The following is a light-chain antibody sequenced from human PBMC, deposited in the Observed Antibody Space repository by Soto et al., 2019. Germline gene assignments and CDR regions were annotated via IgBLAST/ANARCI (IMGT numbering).Light chain of an antibody. V-gene: IGKV3-15*01. CDR1: QSVSSN. CDR2: GAS. CDR3: QQYNNWPGT. Sequence: EIVVTQSPATLSVSPGERATLSCRASQSVSSNLAWYQQKPGQAPRLLIYGASTRATGLPARFSGSGSGTEFTLTISILQSEDFAIYYCQQYNNWPGTFGQGTKVEIK. J-gene: IGKJ1*01.